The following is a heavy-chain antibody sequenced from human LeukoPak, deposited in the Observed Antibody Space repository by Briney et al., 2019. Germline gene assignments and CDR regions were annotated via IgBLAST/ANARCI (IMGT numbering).Heavy chain of an antibody. D-gene: IGHD3-10*01. J-gene: IGHJ4*02. CDR2: ISGSGGST. V-gene: IGHV3-23*01. CDR1: GFTFSSYA. CDR3: ARKRGYYYGSGSYYLFDY. Sequence: HTGGSLRLSCAASGFTFSSYAMSWVRQAPGKGLEWVSAISGSGGSTYYADSVKGRFTISRDNSKNTLYLQMNSLRAEDTAVYYCARKRGYYYGSGSYYLFDYWGQGTLVTVSS.